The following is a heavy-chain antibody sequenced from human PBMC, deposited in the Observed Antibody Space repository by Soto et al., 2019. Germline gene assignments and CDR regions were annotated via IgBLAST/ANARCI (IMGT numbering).Heavy chain of an antibody. CDR2: IIPIFGKP. CDR3: AADGWEAGVDV. D-gene: IGHD1-26*01. J-gene: IGHJ6*02. Sequence: SVKVSCKALGGNFRTSAISWVRQAPGQGLEWVGGIIPIFGKPRYGQKFQGRVTITADESTTTAYMDLSNLRYEDTAVYYCAADGWEAGVDVWGQGTTVTVSS. CDR1: GGNFRTSA. V-gene: IGHV1-69*13.